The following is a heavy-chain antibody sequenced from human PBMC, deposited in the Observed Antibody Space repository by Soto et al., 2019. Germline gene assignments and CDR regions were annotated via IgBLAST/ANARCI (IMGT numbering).Heavy chain of an antibody. D-gene: IGHD2-21*02. Sequence: PSETLSITSTVSGGCISSGGYYWSWIRQHPGKGLEWVGYIYDSGSTYYNPSLKSRVTISVDTSKKQFSLKLSSVTAADTAVYYCARVCGGDCHNGMDVWGQGTTVT. CDR2: IYDSGST. CDR3: ARVCGGDCHNGMDV. J-gene: IGHJ6*02. V-gene: IGHV4-31*03. CDR1: GGCISSGGYY.